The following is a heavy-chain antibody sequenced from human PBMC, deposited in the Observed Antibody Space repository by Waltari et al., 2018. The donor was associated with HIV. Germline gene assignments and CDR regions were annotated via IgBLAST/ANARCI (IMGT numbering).Heavy chain of an antibody. J-gene: IGHJ6*02. Sequence: QVQLVQSGAEVKKPGSSVKVSCKASGGTFSSYAISWVRQAPGQGMEWMGGIIPIFGTANYAQKCQGRVTITADESTSTAYMELSSLRSEDTAVYYCARVVVVTAIKPFRYYYGMDVWGQGTTVTVSS. V-gene: IGHV1-69*12. D-gene: IGHD2-21*02. CDR2: IIPIFGTA. CDR1: GGTFSSYA. CDR3: ARVVVVTAIKPFRYYYGMDV.